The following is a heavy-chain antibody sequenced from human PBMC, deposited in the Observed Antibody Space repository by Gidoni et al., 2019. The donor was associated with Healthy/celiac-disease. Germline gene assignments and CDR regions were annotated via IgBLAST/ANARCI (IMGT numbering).Heavy chain of an antibody. Sequence: EVQLVESVGGLVKPGGSLRLSCAASGFTFSSYRMNWVRQAPGKGLEWVSSISSSSSYIYYADSVKGRFTISRDNAKNSLYLQMNSLRAEDTAVYYCARERGGDSSYSLVEMATILGYWGQGTLVTVSS. CDR3: ARERGGDSSYSLVEMATILGY. CDR1: GFTFSSYR. CDR2: ISSSSSYI. D-gene: IGHD5-12*01. J-gene: IGHJ4*02. V-gene: IGHV3-21*01.